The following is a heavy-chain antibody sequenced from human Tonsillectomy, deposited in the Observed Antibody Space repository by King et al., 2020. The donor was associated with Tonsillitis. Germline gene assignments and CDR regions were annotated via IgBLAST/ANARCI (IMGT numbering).Heavy chain of an antibody. J-gene: IGHJ4*02. CDR2: IYWDDDK. CDR1: GFSLSTSGVG. Sequence: TFSGFSLSTSGVGVGWIRQPPGKALEWLALIYWDDDKRYRQSLKSRLTITKDTSKNQVVLTMTNMDPVDIATYYCAHVGYYCSSGYYHLFDHWGKGTQVNVSS. CDR3: AHVGYYCSSGYYHLFDH. D-gene: IGHD3-22*01. V-gene: IGHV2-5*02.